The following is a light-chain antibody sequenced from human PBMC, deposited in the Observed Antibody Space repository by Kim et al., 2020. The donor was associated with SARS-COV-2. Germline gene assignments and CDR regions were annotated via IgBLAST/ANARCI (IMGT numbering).Light chain of an antibody. Sequence: GHRVTISCSGGSSNLGTNSVHWYQQFPGTAPEVLIYKNNQRPSGVPDRFSGSKSGTSASLAISGLQSEDEGDYYCAGWDDNLNAEVFGGGTQLTVL. CDR2: KNN. CDR3: AGWDDNLNAEV. V-gene: IGLV1-44*01. CDR1: SSNLGTNS. J-gene: IGLJ3*02.